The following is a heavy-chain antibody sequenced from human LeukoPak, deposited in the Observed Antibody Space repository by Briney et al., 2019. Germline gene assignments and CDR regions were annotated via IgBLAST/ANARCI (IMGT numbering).Heavy chain of an antibody. Sequence: ASVKVSCKASGYPFIGNYIHWVRQAPGQGREWMGWINPNSGGTQYSQKFQGRVTLNRNTSITTGYMELSGLTSDDTAVYYCASLSYYDLSGYFYWGQGTLVTVSS. D-gene: IGHD3-22*01. V-gene: IGHV1-2*02. CDR3: ASLSYYDLSGYFY. CDR2: INPNSGGT. J-gene: IGHJ4*02. CDR1: GYPFIGNY.